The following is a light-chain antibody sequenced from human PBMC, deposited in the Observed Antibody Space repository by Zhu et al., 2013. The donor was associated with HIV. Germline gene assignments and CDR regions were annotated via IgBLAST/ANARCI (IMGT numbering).Light chain of an antibody. CDR1: KLGTKY. Sequence: SYDLTQPPSVSVSPGQTAITTCSGDKLGTKYVCWYQQKPGQSPILVIYQDDQRPSGIPERFSGSNSGNTATLTISRVEGGDEADYYCQVWDSSSDHPGVFGGGTKLTVL. CDR2: QDD. V-gene: IGLV3-1*01. J-gene: IGLJ2*01. CDR3: QVWDSSSDHPGV.